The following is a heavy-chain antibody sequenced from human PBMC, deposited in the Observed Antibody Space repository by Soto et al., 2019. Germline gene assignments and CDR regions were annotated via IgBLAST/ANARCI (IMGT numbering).Heavy chain of an antibody. V-gene: IGHV3-33*01. CDR3: ARDYCGGDCYVDY. Sequence: QVQLVESGGGVAQPGRSLRLSCAASGFTFSSYGMHWVRQAPGKGLEWVAVIWYDGSNKYYADSVKGRFTISRDNSKNTLYLQMNGVRAEDTAVYYCARDYCGGDCYVDYWGQGTLVTVSS. CDR2: IWYDGSNK. D-gene: IGHD2-21*02. CDR1: GFTFSSYG. J-gene: IGHJ4*02.